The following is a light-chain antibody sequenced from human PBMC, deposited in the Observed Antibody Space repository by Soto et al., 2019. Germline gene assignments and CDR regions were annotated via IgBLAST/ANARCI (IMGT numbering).Light chain of an antibody. CDR2: GAS. CDR3: QQYGSSPDT. Sequence: EIVLTQSPGTLSLSPGERATLSCRASQSVSSSYLAWYQQKPGQAPRLLIYGASSSATGIADRFSGSGSGTDFTLTISSLEPEDFAVYYCQQYGSSPDTFGQGTKLEIK. J-gene: IGKJ2*01. CDR1: QSVSSSY. V-gene: IGKV3-20*01.